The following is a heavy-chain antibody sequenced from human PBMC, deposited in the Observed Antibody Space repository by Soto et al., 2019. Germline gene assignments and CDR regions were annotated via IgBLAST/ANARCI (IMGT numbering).Heavy chain of an antibody. CDR3: ARHVGYYGSGSYYRPWFDP. CDR1: GGSISSGGYY. D-gene: IGHD3-10*01. J-gene: IGHJ5*02. CDR2: IYYSGST. Sequence: SETLSLTCTVSGGSISSGGYYWSWIRQHPGKGLEWIGYIYYSGSTYYNPSLKSRVTISVDTSKNQFSLKLSSVTAADTAVYYCARHVGYYGSGSYYRPWFDPWGQGTLVTVSS. V-gene: IGHV4-31*03.